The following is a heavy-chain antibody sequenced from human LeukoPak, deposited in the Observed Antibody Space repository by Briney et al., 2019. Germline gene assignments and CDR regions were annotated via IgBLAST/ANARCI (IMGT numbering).Heavy chain of an antibody. CDR1: GDSSSSGDYF. Sequence: SETLSLTCTVSGDSSSSGDYFWNWLRQPPGKGLEWIGYIYYSGSTNYNPSLKSRVTISVDTSKNQFSLKLSSVTAADTAVYYCARETRPYGDYPYFDYWGQGTLVTVSS. CDR2: IYYSGST. CDR3: ARETRPYGDYPYFDY. D-gene: IGHD4-17*01. V-gene: IGHV4-61*08. J-gene: IGHJ4*02.